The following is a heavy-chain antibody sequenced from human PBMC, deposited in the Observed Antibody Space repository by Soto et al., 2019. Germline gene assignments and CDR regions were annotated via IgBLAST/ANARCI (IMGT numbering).Heavy chain of an antibody. CDR2: INPSGGST. J-gene: IGHJ4*02. CDR3: ARDTSRDGYNFDY. CDR1: GYTFTSYY. D-gene: IGHD5-12*01. V-gene: IGHV1-46*01. Sequence: ASVKFSFKASGYTFTSYYMHWLRHAPGQGLEWMGIINPSGGSTSYAQKFQGRVTMTRDTSTSTVYMELSSLRSEDTAVYYCARDTSRDGYNFDYWGQGTLVTVSS.